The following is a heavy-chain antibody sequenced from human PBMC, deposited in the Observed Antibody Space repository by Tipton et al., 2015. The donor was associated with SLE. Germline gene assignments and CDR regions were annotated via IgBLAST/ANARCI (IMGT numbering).Heavy chain of an antibody. CDR3: ARGGRDIVVVVAAFDI. Sequence: GSLRLSCAASGFTVSSNYMSWVRQAPGKGLEWVSVIYSGGSTYYADSVKGRFTISRDNSKNTLYLQMNSLRAEDTAVYYCARGGRDIVVVVAAFDIWGQGTMVTVSS. J-gene: IGHJ3*02. V-gene: IGHV3-66*01. CDR2: IYSGGST. D-gene: IGHD2-15*01. CDR1: GFTVSSNY.